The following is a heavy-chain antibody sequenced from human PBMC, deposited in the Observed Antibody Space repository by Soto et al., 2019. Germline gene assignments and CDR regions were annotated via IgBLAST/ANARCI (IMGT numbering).Heavy chain of an antibody. D-gene: IGHD2-8*01. CDR1: GYSFISYG. CDR2: INAYNGYT. Sequence: QVQLVQSGAEVKEPGASVKVSCKASGYSFISYGINWVRQAPGQGLEWMGWINAYNGYTNYAQKLQGRVNLTADTSTSTAYMELRSLRSDDTAVYFCARDDCTNGVCYNGYWGQGTLVTVSS. J-gene: IGHJ4*02. V-gene: IGHV1-18*04. CDR3: ARDDCTNGVCYNGY.